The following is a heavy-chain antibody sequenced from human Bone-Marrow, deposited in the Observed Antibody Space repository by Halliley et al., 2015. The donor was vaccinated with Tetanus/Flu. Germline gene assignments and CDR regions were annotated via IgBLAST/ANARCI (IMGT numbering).Heavy chain of an antibody. Sequence: SLRLSCAASGFTFTNYALRWVRRAPGKGLEWVSSISGGGRSTYNADSVKGRFTISRDNSNSTLYLQMNSLGAEDTALYYGARIYRVGTLGGFDSWGQGARVIVSS. CDR2: ISGGGRST. CDR3: ARIYRVGTLGGFDS. CDR1: GFTFTNYA. V-gene: IGHV3-23*01. D-gene: IGHD1-26*01. J-gene: IGHJ4*02.